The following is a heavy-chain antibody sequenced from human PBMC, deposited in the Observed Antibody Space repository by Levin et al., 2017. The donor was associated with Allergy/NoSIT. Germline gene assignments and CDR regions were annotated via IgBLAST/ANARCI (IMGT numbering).Heavy chain of an antibody. CDR2: ISAYTGNT. CDR3: ARDSVDYGDYVDY. V-gene: IGHV1-18*04. CDR1: GYTFTSYG. Sequence: ASVKVSCKASGYTFTSYGLSWVRQAPGEGLEWMGWISAYTGNTKHAQKLQGRVTMTTDTSTSTAYMELRSLRSDDTAVYYCARDSVDYGDYVDYWGQGTLVTVSS. J-gene: IGHJ4*02. D-gene: IGHD4-17*01.